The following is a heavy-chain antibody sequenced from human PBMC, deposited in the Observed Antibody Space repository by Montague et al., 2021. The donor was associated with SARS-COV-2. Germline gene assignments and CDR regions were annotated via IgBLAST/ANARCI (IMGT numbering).Heavy chain of an antibody. CDR3: AKWSYDNSGYYPGYALDV. V-gene: IGHV3-23*03. D-gene: IGHD3-22*01. J-gene: IGHJ3*01. Sequence: SLRLSCAASGFPFSTYAMNWVRQAPGKGLEWVSVIYSDESTTYCADSVKGRFTISRDNSNNTLFLQMNSLRAEDTAIYYCAKWSYDNSGYYPGYALDVWGQGTMVTVSS. CDR2: IYSDESTT. CDR1: GFPFSTYA.